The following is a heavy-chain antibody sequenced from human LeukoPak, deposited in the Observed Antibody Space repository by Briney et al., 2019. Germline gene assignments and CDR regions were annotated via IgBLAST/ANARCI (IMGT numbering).Heavy chain of an antibody. CDR1: GYSFTSYW. V-gene: IGHV5-51*01. Sequence: GESLQISCKGSGYSFTSYWIGWVRQMPGKGLEWMGIIYPGDSDTRYSPSFQGQVTISADKSISTAYLQWSSLKASDTAMYYCARQAIVGTTREGFDYWGQGTLVTVSS. CDR3: ARQAIVGTTREGFDY. CDR2: IYPGDSDT. D-gene: IGHD1-26*01. J-gene: IGHJ4*02.